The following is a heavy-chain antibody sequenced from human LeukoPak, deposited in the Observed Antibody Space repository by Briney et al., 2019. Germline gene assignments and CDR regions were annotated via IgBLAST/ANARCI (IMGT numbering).Heavy chain of an antibody. D-gene: IGHD6-25*01. CDR3: AREGQRALSHWFDP. J-gene: IGHJ5*02. CDR2: IYYSGST. CDR1: GGSISSYY. V-gene: IGHV4-59*01. Sequence: PSETLPLTCTVSGGSISSYYWSWIRQPPGKGLEWIGYIYYSGSTNYNPSLKSRVTISVDTSKNQFSLKLSSVTAADTAVYYCAREGQRALSHWFDPWGQGTLVTVSS.